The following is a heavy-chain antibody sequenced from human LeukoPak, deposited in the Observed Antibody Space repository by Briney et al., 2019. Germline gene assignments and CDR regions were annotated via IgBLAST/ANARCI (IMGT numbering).Heavy chain of an antibody. CDR2: INPNSGGT. CDR1: GYTFTGYY. D-gene: IGHD6-13*01. J-gene: IGHJ4*02. Sequence: GASVKVSCKATGYTFTGYYIHWVRQAPGQGLEWMGRINPNSGGTNYAQKFQGRVTMTRDTSISTAYIELSRLRSDDTAVYYCARSHQQLVRGGYWGQGTLVTVSS. CDR3: ARSHQQLVRGGY. V-gene: IGHV1-2*06.